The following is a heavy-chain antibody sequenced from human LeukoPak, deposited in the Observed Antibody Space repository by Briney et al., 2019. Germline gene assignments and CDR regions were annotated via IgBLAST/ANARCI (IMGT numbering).Heavy chain of an antibody. J-gene: IGHJ4*02. CDR2: ISPTGSTT. Sequence: GGSLRLSCAASGFTFSSYWMNWARQLPGKGLVWVSRISPTGSTTGYADSVKGRFTVSRDNGKNTLYLQVNNLRAEDTAVYYCARGPNSNWSGLDFWGQGTLLTVSS. CDR1: GFTFSSYW. CDR3: ARGPNSNWSGLDF. D-gene: IGHD6-6*01. V-gene: IGHV3-74*01.